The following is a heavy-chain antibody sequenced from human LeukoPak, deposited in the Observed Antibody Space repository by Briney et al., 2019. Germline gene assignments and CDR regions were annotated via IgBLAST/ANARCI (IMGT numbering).Heavy chain of an antibody. D-gene: IGHD3-3*01. CDR3: AGQGVTIFGVVDLYYFDY. Sequence: SETLSLTCAVYGGSFSGYYWSWIRQPPGKGLEWIGEINHSGSTNYNPSLKSRVTISVDTSKNQFSLKLSSVTAADTAVYYCAGQGVTIFGVVDLYYFDYWGQGTLVTVSS. V-gene: IGHV4-34*01. CDR2: INHSGST. J-gene: IGHJ4*02. CDR1: GGSFSGYY.